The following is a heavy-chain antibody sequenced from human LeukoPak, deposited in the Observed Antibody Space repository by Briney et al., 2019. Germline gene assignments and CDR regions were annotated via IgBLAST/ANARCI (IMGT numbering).Heavy chain of an antibody. J-gene: IGHJ4*02. CDR1: GGSISSSSYY. Sequence: SETLSLTCAVSGGSISSSSYYWGWIRQPPGKGLEWIGNIYYSGNTYYNPSLKSRVTISVDTSKNQFSLKLSSVTAADTAVYYCARHTIINYDILTGFDYWGQGTLVTVSS. D-gene: IGHD3-9*01. V-gene: IGHV4-39*01. CDR3: ARHTIINYDILTGFDY. CDR2: IYYSGNT.